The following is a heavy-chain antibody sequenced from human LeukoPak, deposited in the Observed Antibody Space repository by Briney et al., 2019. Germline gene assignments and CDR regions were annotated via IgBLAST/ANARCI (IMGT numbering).Heavy chain of an antibody. CDR3: ARWGVVSGTVIFGP. J-gene: IGHJ5*02. CDR1: GGTFSRND. CDR2: ISANNENT. V-gene: IGHV1-18*01. Sequence: GASVKVSCKASGGTFSRNDISWVRQAPGQGLEWVGWISANNENTNYAQKLQGRVTLTTDTSTTTAYMELGSLRSDDTAVYYCARWGVVSGTVIFGPWGQGTLVTVSS. D-gene: IGHD6-19*01.